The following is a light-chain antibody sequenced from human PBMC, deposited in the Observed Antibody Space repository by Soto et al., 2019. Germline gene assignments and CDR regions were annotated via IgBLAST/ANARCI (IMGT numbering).Light chain of an antibody. CDR2: QAS. V-gene: IGKV1-5*03. J-gene: IGKJ5*01. CDR3: QQYLNFPIT. Sequence: DIQMTQSPSTLSASVGDRVTITCRASQSIINWLAWYQQKPGKAPRFLIHQASVLETGVPSRFSGSGSETEFALTINSLQPDDFGVYHCQQYLNFPITFGQGTRLDIK. CDR1: QSIINW.